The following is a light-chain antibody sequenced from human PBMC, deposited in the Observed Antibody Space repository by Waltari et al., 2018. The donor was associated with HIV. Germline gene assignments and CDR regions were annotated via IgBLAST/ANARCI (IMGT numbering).Light chain of an antibody. V-gene: IGLV2-8*01. CDR1: SCDVGGSYY. CDR3: SSYAGRNVL. Sequence: QSALTQPPSASGSPGQSVTISCPGTSCDVGGSYYVSWYPQHPGKATKLVIFDVTQRPSGVPHSFSGSKSGNTASLTVSGLQAEDEADYYCSSYAGRNVLFGGGTKLTVL. J-gene: IGLJ2*01. CDR2: DVT.